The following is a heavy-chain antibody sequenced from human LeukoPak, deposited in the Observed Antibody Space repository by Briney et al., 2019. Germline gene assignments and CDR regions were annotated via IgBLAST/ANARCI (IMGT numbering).Heavy chain of an antibody. D-gene: IGHD2-15*01. CDR2: ISSSSSYT. Sequence: GGSLTLSCAASGFTFSDYYMSWIRQAPGKGLEWVSYISSSSSYTNYADSVKGRFTISRDNTKNSLYLQMNSLRAEDTAVYYCARDIVVVVAATGDYYYYGMDVWGQGTTVTVSS. V-gene: IGHV3-11*06. J-gene: IGHJ6*02. CDR3: ARDIVVVVAATGDYYYYGMDV. CDR1: GFTFSDYY.